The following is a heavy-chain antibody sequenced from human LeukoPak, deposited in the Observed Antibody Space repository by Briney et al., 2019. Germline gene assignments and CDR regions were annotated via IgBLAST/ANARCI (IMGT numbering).Heavy chain of an antibody. J-gene: IGHJ4*02. CDR2: IYTSGST. CDR1: GGSISSYY. Sequence: SETLSLTCTVSGGSISSYYWSWIRQPAGKGLEWIGRIYTSGSTNYNPSLKSRVTMSVDTSKNQFSLKLSSVTAADTAVYYCARVGDILTGYLYYFDYWGQGTLVTVSS. V-gene: IGHV4-4*07. CDR3: ARVGDILTGYLYYFDY. D-gene: IGHD3-9*01.